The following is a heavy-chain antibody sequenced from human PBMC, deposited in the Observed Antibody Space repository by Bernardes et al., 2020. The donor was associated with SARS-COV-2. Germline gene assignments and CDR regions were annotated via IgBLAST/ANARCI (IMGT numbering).Heavy chain of an antibody. CDR2: IKSETDGGTK. V-gene: IGHV3-15*01. CDR1: GLTFSNAW. Sequence: GGSLRLSCAASGLTFSNAWMSWVRQAPGKGLEWVGRIKSETDGGTKDYAVPVKGRFTISRDDSKNALYLQLNSLKAEDTAVYYCNTEGMAMGAYFEYWGQGTLVTVSS. D-gene: IGHD6-19*01. CDR3: NTEGMAMGAYFEY. J-gene: IGHJ4*02.